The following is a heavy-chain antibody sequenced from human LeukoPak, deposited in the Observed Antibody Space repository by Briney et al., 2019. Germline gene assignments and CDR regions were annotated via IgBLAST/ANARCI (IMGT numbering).Heavy chain of an antibody. CDR3: TRRDGLGALDI. D-gene: IGHD5-24*01. CDR1: AYSFSFYW. V-gene: IGHV5-51*01. J-gene: IGHJ3*02. Sequence: GESLKISCKGSAYSFSFYWIGWVRQMPGKGLEWMGIIYPGDSETRYSPSFQGQVTISADKSISTAYLQWSSLKASDTATYYCTRRDGLGALDIWGQGTMVTVSS. CDR2: IYPGDSET.